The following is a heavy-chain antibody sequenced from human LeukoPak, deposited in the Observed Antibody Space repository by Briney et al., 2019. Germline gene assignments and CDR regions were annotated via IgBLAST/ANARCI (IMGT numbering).Heavy chain of an antibody. D-gene: IGHD3-10*01. CDR3: ARLGRRYGSLEVSYYMDV. CDR1: GGSISSSSYY. V-gene: IGHV4-39*01. Sequence: PSETLSHTCTVSGGSISSSSYYWGWIRQPPGKGLEWIGSIYYSGSTYYNPSLKSRVTISVDTSKNQFSLKLSSVTAADTAVYYCARLGRRYGSLEVSYYMDVWGKGTTVTVSS. J-gene: IGHJ6*03. CDR2: IYYSGST.